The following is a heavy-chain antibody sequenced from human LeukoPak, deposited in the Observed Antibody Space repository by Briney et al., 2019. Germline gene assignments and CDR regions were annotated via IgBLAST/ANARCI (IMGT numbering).Heavy chain of an antibody. D-gene: IGHD6-19*01. V-gene: IGHV3-30-3*01. Sequence: GRSLRLSCAASGFTFSSVAMHWVRQAPDKGLEWVAVISYDGTNKDYADSVKGRFTMSRDNSKNTLYLQMNSLRLEDTALYYCARDGNSGWYTGENYYYYGMDVWGQGTTVTVSS. CDR3: ARDGNSGWYTGENYYYYGMDV. CDR2: ISYDGTNK. CDR1: GFTFSSVA. J-gene: IGHJ6*02.